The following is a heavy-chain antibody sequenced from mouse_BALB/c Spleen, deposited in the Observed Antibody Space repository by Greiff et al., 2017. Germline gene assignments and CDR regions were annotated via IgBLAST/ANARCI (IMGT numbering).Heavy chain of an antibody. D-gene: IGHD2-4*01. CDR1: GFTFSSYT. CDR3: TRDERTYDYDGDYFDY. Sequence: DVMLVESGGGLVKPGGSLKLSCAASGFTFSSYTMSWVRQTPEKRLEWVATISSGGSYTYYPDSVKGRFTISRDNAKNTLYLQMSSLKSEDTAMYYCTRDERTYDYDGDYFDYWGQGTTLTVSS. J-gene: IGHJ2*01. CDR2: ISSGGSYT. V-gene: IGHV5-6-4*01.